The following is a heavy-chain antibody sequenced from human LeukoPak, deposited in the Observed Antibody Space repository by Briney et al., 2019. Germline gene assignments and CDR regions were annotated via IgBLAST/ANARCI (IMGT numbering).Heavy chain of an antibody. Sequence: PGRSLRLSCAASGFTFSSYGMHWVRQAPGKGLEWVAVMRYDGSNKYYADSVKGRFTISRDNSKNTLYLQMNSLRAEDTAVYYCARDFKVRYSYGKYGMDVWGQGTTVTVSS. J-gene: IGHJ6*02. D-gene: IGHD5-18*01. CDR3: ARDFKVRYSYGKYGMDV. CDR2: MRYDGSNK. CDR1: GFTFSSYG. V-gene: IGHV3-33*01.